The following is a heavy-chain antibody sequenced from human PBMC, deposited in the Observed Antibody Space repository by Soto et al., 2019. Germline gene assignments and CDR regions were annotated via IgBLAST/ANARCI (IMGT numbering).Heavy chain of an antibody. CDR3: ARGGYYGSGSYPTYYYMDV. CDR2: IYSGGST. CDR1: GFTFSSYA. Sequence: GGSLRLSCAASGFTFSSYAMSWVRQAPGKGLEWVSVIYSGGSTYYADSVKGRFTISRDNPKNTLYLQMNSLRAEDTAVYYCARGGYYGSGSYPTYYYMDVWGKGTTVTVSS. J-gene: IGHJ6*03. D-gene: IGHD3-10*01. V-gene: IGHV3-66*01.